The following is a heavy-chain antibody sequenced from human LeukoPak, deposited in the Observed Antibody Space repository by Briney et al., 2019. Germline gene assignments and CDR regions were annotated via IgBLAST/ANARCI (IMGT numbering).Heavy chain of an antibody. CDR2: INSVSNII. CDR3: ARAGGGNMDFQH. V-gene: IGHV3-48*04. Sequence: GGSLRLSCAASGFTFSTYWMTWVRQAPGKGLEWLSYINSVSNIISYADSVKGRFTISRDNAKNSLYLQMHGLRAEATAVYYCARAGGGNMDFQHWGQGPLVTVSS. CDR1: GFTFSTYW. D-gene: IGHD4-23*01. J-gene: IGHJ1*01.